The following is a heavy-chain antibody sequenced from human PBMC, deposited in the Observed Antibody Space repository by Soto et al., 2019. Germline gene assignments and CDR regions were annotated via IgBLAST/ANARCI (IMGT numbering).Heavy chain of an antibody. V-gene: IGHV3-7*01. D-gene: IGHD6-6*01. CDR3: ARGIAARLNWLDP. J-gene: IGHJ5*02. Sequence: PGGSLRLSCAASGFTFSSYWMSWVRQAPGKGLEWVANIKQDGSEKYYVDSVKGRFTISRDNAKNSLYLQMNSLRAEDTAVYYCARGIAARLNWLDPWGQGTLVTVSS. CDR2: IKQDGSEK. CDR1: GFTFSSYW.